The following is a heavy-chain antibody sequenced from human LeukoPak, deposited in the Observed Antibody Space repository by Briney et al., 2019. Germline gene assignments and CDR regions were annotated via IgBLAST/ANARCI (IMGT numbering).Heavy chain of an antibody. CDR3: ARALYDYVRGSYRSHDY. V-gene: IGHV1-69*13. D-gene: IGHD3-16*02. Sequence: GASVKVSCKASGGTFSSYAISWVRQAPGQGLEWMGGIIPIFGTANYAQKFQGRVTITADESTSTAYMELSSLRSEDTAVYYCARALYDYVRGSYRSHDYWGQGTLVTVSS. CDR1: GGTFSSYA. CDR2: IIPIFGTA. J-gene: IGHJ4*02.